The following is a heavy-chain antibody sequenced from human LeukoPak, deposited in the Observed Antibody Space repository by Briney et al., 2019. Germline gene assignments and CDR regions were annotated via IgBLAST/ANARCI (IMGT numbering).Heavy chain of an antibody. Sequence: RGSPSPSGAASAPSLGSTAAGSVSQAPGKGLEWVTVISYDGSNKSYADSVKGRFTISRDNSKNTLYLQMNSLRAEDTAVYYCARGSVPAAMLYYYYYMDVWGKGTTVTVSS. CDR2: ISYDGSNK. D-gene: IGHD2-2*01. V-gene: IGHV3-30*04. CDR1: APSLGSTA. CDR3: ARGSVPAAMLYYYYYMDV. J-gene: IGHJ6*03.